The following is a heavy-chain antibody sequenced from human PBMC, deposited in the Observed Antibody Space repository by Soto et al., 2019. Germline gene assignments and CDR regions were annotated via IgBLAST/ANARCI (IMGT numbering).Heavy chain of an antibody. CDR2: INAGNGNT. D-gene: IGHD3-3*01. CDR3: AREPRSGYYSFDP. J-gene: IGHJ5*02. V-gene: IGHV1-3*01. Sequence: ASVKVSCKASGYTFTSYAMHWVRQAPGQRLEWMGWINAGNGNTKYSQKFQGRVTITRDTSASTAYMELGSLRSEDTAVYYCAREPRSGYYSFDPWGQGTLVTVSS. CDR1: GYTFTSYA.